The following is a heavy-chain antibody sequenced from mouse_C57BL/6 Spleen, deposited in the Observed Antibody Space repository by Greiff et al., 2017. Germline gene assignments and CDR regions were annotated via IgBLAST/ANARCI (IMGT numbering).Heavy chain of an antibody. Sequence: QVQLQQPGAELVRPGSSVKLSCKASGYTFTSYWLHWVKQRPIQGLEWIGNIDPSDSETHYNQKFKDKATLTVDKSSSSAYMQLSSLTSEDSAVYYCEREGIYDRGFAYWGQGTLVTVSA. CDR3: EREGIYDRGFAY. CDR2: IDPSDSET. CDR1: GYTFTSYW. J-gene: IGHJ3*01. V-gene: IGHV1-52*01. D-gene: IGHD2-12*01.